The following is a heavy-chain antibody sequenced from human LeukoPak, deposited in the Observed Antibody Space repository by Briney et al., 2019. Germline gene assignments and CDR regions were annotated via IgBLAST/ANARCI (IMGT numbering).Heavy chain of an antibody. D-gene: IGHD2-2*01. CDR3: ARDRGEVVGDAFDI. V-gene: IGHV3-30-3*01. CDR1: GFTFSSYA. Sequence: HAGRSLRLSCAASGFTFSSYAMHWVRQAPGKGLEWVAVISYDGSNKYYADSVKGRFTISRDNSKNTLYLQMNSLRAEDTAVYYCARDRGEVVGDAFDIWGQGTMVTVSS. J-gene: IGHJ3*02. CDR2: ISYDGSNK.